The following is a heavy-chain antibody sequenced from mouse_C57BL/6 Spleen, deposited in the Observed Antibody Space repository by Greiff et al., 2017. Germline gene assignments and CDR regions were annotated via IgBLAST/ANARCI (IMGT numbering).Heavy chain of an antibody. J-gene: IGHJ2*01. CDR2: IYPGDGDT. CDR1: GYAFSSYW. Sequence: QVQLQQSGAELVKPGASVKISCKASGYAFSSYWMNWVKQRPGKGLEWIGQIYPGDGDTNYNGKLKGKATLTADKSASTAYMQLSSLTSEDSAVSFCARKDYYYCSFDYWGQGTTLTVSS. V-gene: IGHV1-80*01. CDR3: ARKDYYYCSFDY. D-gene: IGHD1-1*01.